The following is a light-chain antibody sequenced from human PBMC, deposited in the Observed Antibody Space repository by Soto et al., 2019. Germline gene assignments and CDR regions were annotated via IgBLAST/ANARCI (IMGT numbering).Light chain of an antibody. V-gene: IGLV2-8*01. CDR3: SSYAGDNNGV. CDR1: TSDVGAYNY. Sequence: QSMLTQPPSASGSPGQSVTISCTGTTSDVGAYNYVSWYQQHPGKAPKLVIYEVSRRPSGVPDRFSGSKSGNTASLTVARLQAEDDSVYYCSSYAGDNNGVLGTG. CDR2: EVS. J-gene: IGLJ1*01.